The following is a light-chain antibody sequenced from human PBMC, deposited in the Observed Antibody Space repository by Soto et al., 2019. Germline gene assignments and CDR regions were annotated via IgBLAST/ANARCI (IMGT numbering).Light chain of an antibody. V-gene: IGKV3-15*01. J-gene: IGKJ1*01. CDR1: HSVSSN. CDR2: GAS. CDR3: QQYNNWPRT. Sequence: EIVMTQSPATLSVSPGERATLSCRASHSVSSNLAWYQQKPGQAPRLLIYGASTRATGFPARFSGSGSGTEFTLTISSLQSEDFAVYYCQQYNNWPRTFGQGTKV.